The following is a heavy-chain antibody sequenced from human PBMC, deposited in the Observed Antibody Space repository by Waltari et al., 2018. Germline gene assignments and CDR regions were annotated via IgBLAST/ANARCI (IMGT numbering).Heavy chain of an antibody. CDR1: GYTFTNFA. CDR3: ARERVVGATYWGY. D-gene: IGHD1-26*01. CDR2: CSAAAGTP. J-gene: IGHJ4*02. V-gene: IGHV7-4-1*02. Sequence: QVQLVQSGSELKKPGASVKIACKASGYTFTNFAVDWVRQAPGQGLEWMGWCSAAAGTPTYPRDFTGRFVFSLGTSVRTAYLQITSLKAEDTALYFCARERVVGATYWGYWGQGTLVTVST.